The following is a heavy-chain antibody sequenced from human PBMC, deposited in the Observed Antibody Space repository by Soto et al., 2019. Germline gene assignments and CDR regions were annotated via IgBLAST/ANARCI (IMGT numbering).Heavy chain of an antibody. Sequence: QVQLVQSGAEVKTPGASVRVSCKASGYTFTGYYIHWVREAPGQGLEWMGWINPQTGDTSYAQKFQGRVTLARNTSINTAYLGLSRLRFDGAAVYFCARERYQVISDGMDVWGQGPTVTVSS. D-gene: IGHD2-2*01. J-gene: IGHJ6*02. CDR2: INPQTGDT. CDR3: ARERYQVISDGMDV. CDR1: GYTFTGYY. V-gene: IGHV1-2*02.